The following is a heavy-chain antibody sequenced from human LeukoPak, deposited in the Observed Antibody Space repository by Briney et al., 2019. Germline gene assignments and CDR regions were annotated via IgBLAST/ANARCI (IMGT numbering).Heavy chain of an antibody. D-gene: IGHD1-1*01. CDR2: ISGSGGST. CDR3: AKASWYHRATTDY. CDR1: GFTFSSYA. J-gene: IGHJ4*02. Sequence: PGGSLRLSCAASGFTFSSYAMSWVRQAPGKGLEWVSAISGSGGSTYYADSVKGRFTISRDNSKNTLYLQMNSLRAEDAAVYYCAKASWYHRATTDYWGQGTLVTVSS. V-gene: IGHV3-23*01.